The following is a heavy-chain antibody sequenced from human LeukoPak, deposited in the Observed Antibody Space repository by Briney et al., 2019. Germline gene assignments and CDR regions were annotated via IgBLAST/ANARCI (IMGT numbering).Heavy chain of an antibody. D-gene: IGHD2-2*02. J-gene: IGHJ1*01. CDR3: ATYCSHTSCHTGGGFQH. CDR1: GGSISSGGYF. CDR2: IYTSGGT. Sequence: TLSLTCTVSGGSISSGGYFWSWIRQPAGKGLEWIGRIYTSGGTNYNPSLNSRVTVSIDTSTNQFSLRLTSVTAADTAVYYCATYCSHTSCHTGGGFQHWGHGTLVTVSS. V-gene: IGHV4-61*02.